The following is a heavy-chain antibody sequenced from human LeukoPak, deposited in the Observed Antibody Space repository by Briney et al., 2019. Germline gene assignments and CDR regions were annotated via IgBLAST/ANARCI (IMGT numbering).Heavy chain of an antibody. D-gene: IGHD2-15*01. CDR1: GYTFTCYY. J-gene: IGHJ6*02. V-gene: IGHV1-2*04. Sequence: ASVKVSCKASGYTFTCYYMHWVRQAPGQGLEWMGWINPNSGGTNYAQKFQGWVTMTRDTSISTAYMELSRLRSDDTAVYYCARERGPLGYCSGGSCYFDGMDVWGQGTTVTVSS. CDR2: INPNSGGT. CDR3: ARERGPLGYCSGGSCYFDGMDV.